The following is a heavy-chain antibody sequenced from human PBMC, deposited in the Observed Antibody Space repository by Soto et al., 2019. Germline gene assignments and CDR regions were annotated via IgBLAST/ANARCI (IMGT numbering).Heavy chain of an antibody. CDR3: ARASTVTTAVKFDS. J-gene: IGHJ4*02. Sequence: QVQLQESGPGLVKPSQTLSLTCTVSGGSISRDDYYWSWIRQPPGKGLEWIGYISYSGNTYYNPSLQSRVALSLDTSKNQFSLKLISVTAADTAVYYCARASTVTTAVKFDSWGQGALVTVSS. CDR1: GGSISRDDYY. V-gene: IGHV4-30-4*01. D-gene: IGHD4-17*01. CDR2: ISYSGNT.